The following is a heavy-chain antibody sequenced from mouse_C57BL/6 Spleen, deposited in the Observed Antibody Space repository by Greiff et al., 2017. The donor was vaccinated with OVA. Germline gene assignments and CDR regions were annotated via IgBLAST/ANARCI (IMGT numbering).Heavy chain of an antibody. CDR1: GYAFTNYL. CDR2: INPGSGGT. CDR3: ARNYYGNYLYYFDY. Sequence: QVQLKQSGAELVRPGTSVKVSCKASGYAFTNYLIEWVKQRPGQGLEWIGVINPGSGGTNYNEKFKGKATLTADKSSSTAYMQLSSLTSEDSAVYFCARNYYGNYLYYFDYWGQGTTLTVSS. V-gene: IGHV1-54*01. D-gene: IGHD2-1*01. J-gene: IGHJ2*01.